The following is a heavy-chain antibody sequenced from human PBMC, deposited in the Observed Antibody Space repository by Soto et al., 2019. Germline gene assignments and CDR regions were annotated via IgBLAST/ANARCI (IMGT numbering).Heavy chain of an antibody. CDR1: GGSISSRSHY. D-gene: IGHD3-3*01. J-gene: IGHJ4*02. Sequence: QLQLQESGPGLVKPSETLSLTCTVSGGSISSRSHYWGWISQSPGKHLEWIGSSYYTGTTHYNPSLKIRVSLGVDTSHNQVSLKVYSVTAATTAVYYCATADGFVVVTPFFEYLGQGILVTVSS. V-gene: IGHV4-39*01. CDR2: SYYTGTT. CDR3: ATADGFVVVTPFFEY.